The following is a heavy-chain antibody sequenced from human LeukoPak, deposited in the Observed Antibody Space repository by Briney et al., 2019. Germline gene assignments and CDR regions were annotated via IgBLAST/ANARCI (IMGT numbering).Heavy chain of an antibody. CDR2: ISSSSSYI. J-gene: IGHJ4*02. CDR3: ARDGRDSSSWYLPLDY. D-gene: IGHD6-13*01. V-gene: IGHV3-21*01. Sequence: GGSLRLSCAASGFTFSNAWMTWVRQAPGKGLEWVSSISSSSSYIYYADSVKGRFTISRDNAKNSLYLQMNSLRAEDTAVYYCARDGRDSSSWYLPLDYWGQGTLVTVSS. CDR1: GFTFSNAW.